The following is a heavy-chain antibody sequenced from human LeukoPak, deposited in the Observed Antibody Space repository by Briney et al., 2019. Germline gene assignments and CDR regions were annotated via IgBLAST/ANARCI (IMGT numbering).Heavy chain of an antibody. J-gene: IGHJ4*02. Sequence: TSETLSLTCAVYGGSFSGYYWSWIRQPPGKGLEWIGEINHSGSTNYNPSLKSRVTISVDTSKNQFSLKLSSVTAADTAVYYCAGSYTYYYDSSGYYGCWGQGTLVTVSS. CDR1: GGSFSGYY. D-gene: IGHD3-22*01. CDR3: AGSYTYYYDSSGYYGC. V-gene: IGHV4-34*01. CDR2: INHSGST.